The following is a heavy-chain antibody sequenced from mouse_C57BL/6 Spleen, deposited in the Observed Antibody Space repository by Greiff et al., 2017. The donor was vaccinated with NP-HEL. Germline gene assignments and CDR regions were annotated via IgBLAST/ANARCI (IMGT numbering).Heavy chain of an antibody. V-gene: IGHV3-6*01. CDR2: ISYDGSN. CDR3: ARFYSNFPLFDY. CDR1: GYSITSGYY. D-gene: IGHD2-5*01. Sequence: EVQLQQSGPGLVKPSQSLSLTCSVTGYSITSGYYWNWIRQFPGNKLEWMGYISYDGSNNYNPSLKNRISITRDTSKNQFFLKLNSVTTEDTATYYCARFYSNFPLFDYWGQGTTLTVSS. J-gene: IGHJ2*01.